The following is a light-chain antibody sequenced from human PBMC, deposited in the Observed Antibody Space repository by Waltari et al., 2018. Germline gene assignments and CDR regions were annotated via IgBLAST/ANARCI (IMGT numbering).Light chain of an antibody. CDR3: QTGGHGTWV. J-gene: IGLJ3*02. V-gene: IGLV4-69*01. Sequence: QLVVTQSPSASASLVASVRLTCHLRSRHSSNINQWLQQQPEKGPRYLMKVNSDGRHSRGDEIPDRFSGSSSGAERYLTISSLQAEDEADYYCQTGGHGTWVFGGGTKLTVL. CDR2: VNSDGRH. CDR1: SRHSSNI.